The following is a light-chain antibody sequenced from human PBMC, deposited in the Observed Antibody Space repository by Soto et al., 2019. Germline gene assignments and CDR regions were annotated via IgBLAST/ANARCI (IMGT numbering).Light chain of an antibody. CDR3: SSYTSSSTGV. CDR1: SSDVGGYNY. J-gene: IGLJ1*01. CDR2: DVS. Sequence: LTQPASVSGSPGQSITISCTGTSSDVGGYNYVSWYQQHPGKAPKLMIYDVSNRPSGVSNRFSGSKSGNTASLTISGLQAEDEADYYCSSYTSSSTGVFGTGTKVPVL. V-gene: IGLV2-14*01.